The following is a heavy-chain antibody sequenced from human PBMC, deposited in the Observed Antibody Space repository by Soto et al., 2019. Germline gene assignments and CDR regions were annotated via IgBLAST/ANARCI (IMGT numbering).Heavy chain of an antibody. CDR2: IYWDDDK. D-gene: IGHD2-8*01. Sequence: QITLKESGPTLVKPTQTLTLTCTFSGFSLSSTRMAVGWIRQPPGKALEWLALIYWDDDKRYSPFLKSRLTISKATPKNRAVLTMSNMDPVDTARYYSGHIVLDGVGDYFDYWGQGTLVTVSS. CDR1: GFSLSSTRMA. CDR3: GHIVLDGVGDYFDY. J-gene: IGHJ4*02. V-gene: IGHV2-5*02.